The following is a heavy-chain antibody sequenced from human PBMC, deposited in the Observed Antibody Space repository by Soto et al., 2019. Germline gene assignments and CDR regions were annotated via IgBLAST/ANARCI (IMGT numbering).Heavy chain of an antibody. CDR2: IYHSGTT. CDR1: GGSINSGEYS. V-gene: IGHV4-30-2*01. CDR3: ARAALRLSDGMDV. J-gene: IGHJ6*02. D-gene: IGHD5-12*01. Sequence: QLQLQESGSGLVKPSETLSLTCAVSGGSINSGEYSWSWIRQPPGKGLEWIAYIYHSGTTYYNPSLMSRVAISLDTYKTQFSLRLSSVTAADTAVYYCARAALRLSDGMDVWGQGTTVTVSS.